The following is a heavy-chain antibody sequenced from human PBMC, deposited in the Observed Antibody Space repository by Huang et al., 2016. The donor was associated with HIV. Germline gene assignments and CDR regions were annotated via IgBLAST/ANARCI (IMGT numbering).Heavy chain of an antibody. V-gene: IGHV4-34*01. Sequence: QVQLQQWGAGLLRPSETLSLTCAVSGGSFSGSYGTWNCQPPGKGLEWVGEINPSESTTYNPSLKSRVTISVDTSRNQFSLTVTSVTAADTAVYYCARGQGGYYYYYMDVWGKGTTVTVSS. CDR3: ARGQGGYYYYYMDV. CDR1: GGSFSGSY. J-gene: IGHJ6*03. CDR2: INPSEST.